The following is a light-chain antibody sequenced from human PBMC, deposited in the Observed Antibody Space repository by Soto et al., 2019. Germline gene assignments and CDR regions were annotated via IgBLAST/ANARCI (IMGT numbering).Light chain of an antibody. Sequence: SALTQPASVSGSPGQSITISCTGTSSDVGGYNYVSWYQQHPGKAPKLMMYEVSNRPSGVSNRFSGSKSGNTASLTISGLQAEDEADYYCSSYTSSSTLDVVFGGGTKLTVL. J-gene: IGLJ2*01. CDR3: SSYTSSSTLDVV. CDR1: SSDVGGYNY. CDR2: EVS. V-gene: IGLV2-14*01.